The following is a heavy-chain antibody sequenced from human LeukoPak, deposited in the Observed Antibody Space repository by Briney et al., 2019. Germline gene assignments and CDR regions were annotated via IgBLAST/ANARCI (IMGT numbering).Heavy chain of an antibody. CDR2: ISGSGGST. Sequence: GGSLRLSCAASGFTFSSYAMSWARQAPGKGLEWVSAISGSGGSTYYADSVKGRFTISRDNSKNTLYLQMNSLRAEDTAVYYCAKDPRYCSSTSCSNNWFDPWGQGTLVTVSS. D-gene: IGHD2-2*01. CDR1: GFTFSSYA. J-gene: IGHJ5*02. V-gene: IGHV3-23*01. CDR3: AKDPRYCSSTSCSNNWFDP.